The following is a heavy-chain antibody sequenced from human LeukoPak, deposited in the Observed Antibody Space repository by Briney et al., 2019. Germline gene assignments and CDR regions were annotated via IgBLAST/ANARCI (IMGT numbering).Heavy chain of an antibody. CDR3: ARPREQWLGNDAFDI. Sequence: ASVKVSCKASGYTLTNYGISWVRQAPGQGLEWMGWISAYNGNTNFAQKLQGRVTMTTDTSTSTAYMELRSLRSDDTAVYYCARPREQWLGNDAFDIWGQGTMVTVSS. CDR1: GYTLTNYG. CDR2: ISAYNGNT. V-gene: IGHV1-18*01. D-gene: IGHD6-19*01. J-gene: IGHJ3*02.